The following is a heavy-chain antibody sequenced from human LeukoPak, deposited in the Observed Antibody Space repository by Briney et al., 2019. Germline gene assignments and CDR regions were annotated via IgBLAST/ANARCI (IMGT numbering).Heavy chain of an antibody. CDR1: GFTFSSYA. V-gene: IGHV3-23*01. J-gene: IGHJ4*02. CDR3: AKEQRDWNYGVFDY. Sequence: PGGSLRLSCAASGFTFSSYAMSWVRQAPGKGLEGVSAISGSGGSTNYADSVKGRFTISRDNSKNMLYLQMNSLRAEDTAEYYCAKEQRDWNYGVFDYWGQGTQVTVSS. CDR2: ISGSGGST. D-gene: IGHD1-7*01.